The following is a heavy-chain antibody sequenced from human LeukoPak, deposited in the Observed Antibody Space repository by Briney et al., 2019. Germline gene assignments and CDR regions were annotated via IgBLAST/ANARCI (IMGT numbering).Heavy chain of an antibody. V-gene: IGHV3-48*04. Sequence: PGGSLRLSCAASGFTFSSYIMNWVRQAPGKGLELVSCISSTSGSIYYADSVKGRFSISRDNAKNSLYLQMSGLRAEDTAVYYCASYHYWGQGTLVTVSS. CDR1: GFTFSSYI. D-gene: IGHD2-2*01. J-gene: IGHJ4*02. CDR3: ASYHY. CDR2: ISSTSGSI.